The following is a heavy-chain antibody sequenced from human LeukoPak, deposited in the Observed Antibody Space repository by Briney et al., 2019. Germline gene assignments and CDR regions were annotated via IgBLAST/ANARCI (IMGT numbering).Heavy chain of an antibody. V-gene: IGHV1-69*01. D-gene: IGHD2-2*01. CDR1: GGTFSSYA. CDR3: ARDIVVVPAAIAMGFSDY. Sequence: EASVKVSCKASGGTFSSYAISWVRQAPGQGLEWMGGIIPIFGTANYAQKFQGRVTITADESTSTAYMELSSLRSEDTAVYYCARDIVVVPAAIAMGFSDYWGQGTLVTVSS. CDR2: IIPIFGTA. J-gene: IGHJ4*02.